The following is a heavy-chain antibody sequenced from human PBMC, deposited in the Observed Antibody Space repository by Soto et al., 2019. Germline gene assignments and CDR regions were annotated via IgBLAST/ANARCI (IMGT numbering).Heavy chain of an antibody. Sequence: GGSLRLSCAASGFTFAIYGMGWVRQAPGKGLEWVSGISGSGDSTNYADSVKGRFTLSRDNSKNTLYLQMNSLRVEDTAIYYCAKFIEVAATAYFDFWGQGALVTVSS. CDR1: GFTFAIYG. CDR3: AKFIEVAATAYFDF. D-gene: IGHD6-19*01. CDR2: ISGSGDST. J-gene: IGHJ4*02. V-gene: IGHV3-23*01.